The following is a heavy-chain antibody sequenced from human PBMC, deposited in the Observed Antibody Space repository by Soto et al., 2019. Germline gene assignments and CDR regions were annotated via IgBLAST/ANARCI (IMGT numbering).Heavy chain of an antibody. J-gene: IGHJ3*02. Sequence: SQTLSLTCAISGDSVSSNSAAWNWIRQSPSRGLEWLGRTYYRSKWYNDYAVSVKSRITINPDTSKNQFFLQLNSVTPEDTAVYYCARAGVRVATDILDAFDIWGQGTMVTVSS. CDR3: ARAGVRVATDILDAFDI. CDR2: TYYRSKWYN. CDR1: GDSVSSNSAA. V-gene: IGHV6-1*01. D-gene: IGHD5-12*01.